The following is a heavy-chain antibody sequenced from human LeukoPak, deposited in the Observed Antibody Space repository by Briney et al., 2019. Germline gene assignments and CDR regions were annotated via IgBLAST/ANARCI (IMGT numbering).Heavy chain of an antibody. CDR3: ARHGYTASHYFLDF. CDR1: SGSINSYY. CDR2: IYTTGKT. Sequence: KPSETLSLTCTVSSGSINSYYWGWVRQPAGRGLEWIGRIYTTGKTDYNPSLKSRLTMSVDTSKRQFSLNLTSVTAADTAIYFCARHGYTASHYFLDFWGQGTLVTVSS. V-gene: IGHV4-4*07. D-gene: IGHD3-16*01. J-gene: IGHJ4*02.